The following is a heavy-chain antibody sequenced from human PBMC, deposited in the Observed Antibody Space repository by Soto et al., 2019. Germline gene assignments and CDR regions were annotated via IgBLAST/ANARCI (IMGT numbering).Heavy chain of an antibody. Sequence: ASVKVSCKVSGYTLTELSMHWVRQAPGKGPEWMGGFDPEDGETIYAQKFQGRVTMTEDTSTDTAYMELSSLRSEDTAVYYCATDRYYNDSGTQDAFDIWGQRTMVTVS. V-gene: IGHV1-24*01. D-gene: IGHD3-10*01. CDR2: FDPEDGET. CDR1: GYTLTELS. J-gene: IGHJ3*02. CDR3: ATDRYYNDSGTQDAFDI.